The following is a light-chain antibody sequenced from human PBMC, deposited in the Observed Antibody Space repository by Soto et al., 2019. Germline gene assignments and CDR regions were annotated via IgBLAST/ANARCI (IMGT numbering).Light chain of an antibody. CDR1: QKIDDW. CDR2: RAS. CDR3: QQYHRLT. Sequence: DVQMTQSPSTLAASVGDRVTITCRASQKIDDWMAWYQQKPGKAPKLLIYRASKLESGVPSRFSGSGSGTEFTLTISSLQSDDFATYYCQQYHRLTFGQGTKVEV. J-gene: IGKJ1*01. V-gene: IGKV1-5*03.